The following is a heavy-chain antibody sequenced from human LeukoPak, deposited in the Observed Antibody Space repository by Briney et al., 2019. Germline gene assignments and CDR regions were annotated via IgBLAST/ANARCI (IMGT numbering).Heavy chain of an antibody. CDR3: AKDGVAAARHYYYYMDV. Sequence: PGRSLRLSCAASGFTFDDYAMHWVRQAPGKGLEGVSGISWNSGSIGYADSVKGRFTISSDNAKNSLYLQMNSLRAEDTALYYCAKDGVAAARHYYYYMDVWGKGTTVTVSS. J-gene: IGHJ6*03. V-gene: IGHV3-9*01. CDR2: ISWNSGSI. D-gene: IGHD6-13*01. CDR1: GFTFDDYA.